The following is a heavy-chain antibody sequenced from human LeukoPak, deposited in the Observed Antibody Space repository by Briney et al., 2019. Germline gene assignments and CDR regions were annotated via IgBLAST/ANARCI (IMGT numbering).Heavy chain of an antibody. CDR2: ISSSSSTI. CDR3: ARDQDYYDSSGYYSYYFDY. D-gene: IGHD3-22*01. J-gene: IGHJ4*02. Sequence: GGSLRLSCAASGFTFSSYTMNWVRQAPGKGLEWVSYISSSSSTIYYADSVKGRFSISRDNAKNSLHLQMNSLRVEDTAMYYCARDQDYYDSSGYYSYYFDYWGQGTLVTVSS. V-gene: IGHV3-48*01. CDR1: GFTFSSYT.